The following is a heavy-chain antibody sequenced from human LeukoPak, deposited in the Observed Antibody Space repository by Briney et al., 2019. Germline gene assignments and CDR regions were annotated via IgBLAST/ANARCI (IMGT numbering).Heavy chain of an antibody. J-gene: IGHJ5*02. D-gene: IGHD3-16*01. CDR2: IYYGENT. CDR3: ARSVGDLFDP. Sequence: SQTLSLTCTVSGGSITRGYYYWTWIRQPPGKGLEWIGNIYYGENTYYNPSLKSRVTISIDTSKNQFSLKLSSVTAADTAVYYCARSVGDLFDPWGQGTLVTVSS. V-gene: IGHV4-39*07. CDR1: GGSITRGYYY.